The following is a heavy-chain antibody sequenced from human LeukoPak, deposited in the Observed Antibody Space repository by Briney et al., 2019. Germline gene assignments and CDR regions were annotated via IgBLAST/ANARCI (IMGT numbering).Heavy chain of an antibody. CDR3: ARDREPYDSVDY. J-gene: IGHJ4*02. CDR2: ISSSSSYI. V-gene: IGHV3-21*01. D-gene: IGHD3-22*01. CDR1: GFTFSSYS. Sequence: PGGSLRLSCAASGFTFSSYSMNWVRQAPGKGLEWVSSISSSSSYIYYADSVKGRFTISRDNAKNSLYLQMNSLRAEDTAVYYCARDREPYDSVDYWGQGTLVTVSS.